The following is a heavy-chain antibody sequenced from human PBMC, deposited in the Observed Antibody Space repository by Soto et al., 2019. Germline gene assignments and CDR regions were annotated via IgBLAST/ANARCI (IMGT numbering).Heavy chain of an antibody. V-gene: IGHV3-23*01. J-gene: IGHJ2*01. CDR3: ARKVSGSTGRPDLWYFDL. Sequence: EVQLLDSGGGLVQPGGSLRLSCAASGFTFSGYALTWVRQAPGKGLEWVSAISGGGDATFYADSVKGRFTISRDNSKNXXXXQMNTLRAEDTAVYYCARKVSGSTGRPDLWYFDLWGRGTLVTVSS. D-gene: IGHD3-10*01. CDR1: GFTFSGYA. CDR2: ISGGGDAT.